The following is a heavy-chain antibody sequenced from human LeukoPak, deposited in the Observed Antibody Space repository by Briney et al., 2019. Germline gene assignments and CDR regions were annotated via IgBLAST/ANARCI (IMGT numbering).Heavy chain of an antibody. CDR3: ARVARSITSPYYFDY. V-gene: IGHV4-59*01. CDR1: GGSISSYY. D-gene: IGHD3-10*01. Sequence: KTSETLSLTCTVSGGSISSYYWSWIRQPPGKGLEWIGYIYYSGSTNYNPSLKSRVTISVDTSKKEFSLKLSSVTAVDTAVYYCARVARSITSPYYFDYWGQGTLVTVSS. CDR2: IYYSGST. J-gene: IGHJ4*02.